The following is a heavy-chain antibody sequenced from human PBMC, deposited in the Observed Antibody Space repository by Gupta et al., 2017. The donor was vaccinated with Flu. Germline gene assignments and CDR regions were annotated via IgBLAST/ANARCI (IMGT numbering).Heavy chain of an antibody. CDR2: IDWDDDK. CDR3: ARMYDILTGYQIGGAFDI. Sequence: VSWIRQPPGKALEWLALIDWDDDKYYSTSLKTRLTISKDTSKNQVVLTMTNMDPVDTATYYCARMYDILTGYQIGGAFDIWGQGTMVTVSS. J-gene: IGHJ3*02. V-gene: IGHV2-70*01. D-gene: IGHD3-9*01.